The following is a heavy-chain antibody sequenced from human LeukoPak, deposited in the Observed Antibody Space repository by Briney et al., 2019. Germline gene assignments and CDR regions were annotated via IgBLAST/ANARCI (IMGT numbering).Heavy chain of an antibody. D-gene: IGHD5-12*01. CDR2: MNPNSGNT. Sequence: ASVEVSCKASGYTFTSYDINWVRQATGQGLEWMGWMNPNSGNTGYAQKFQGRVTMTRNTSISTAYMELSSLRSEDTAVYYCARGGYSGYVPETDYWGQGTLVTVSS. CDR3: ARGGYSGYVPETDY. CDR1: GYTFTSYD. V-gene: IGHV1-8*01. J-gene: IGHJ4*02.